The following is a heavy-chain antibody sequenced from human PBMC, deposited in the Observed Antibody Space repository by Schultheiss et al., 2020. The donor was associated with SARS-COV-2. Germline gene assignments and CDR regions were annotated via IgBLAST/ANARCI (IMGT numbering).Heavy chain of an antibody. CDR1: GFTFSSYA. V-gene: IGHV3-23*01. Sequence: GGSLRLSCAASGFTFSSYAMSWVRQAPGKGLEWVSAISGSGGSTYYADSVKGRFTISRDNAKNSLYLQMNSLRAEDTAVYYCASPPTAHYDILTGYYTVDYWGQGTLVTVSS. J-gene: IGHJ4*02. D-gene: IGHD3-9*01. CDR2: ISGSGGST. CDR3: ASPPTAHYDILTGYYTVDY.